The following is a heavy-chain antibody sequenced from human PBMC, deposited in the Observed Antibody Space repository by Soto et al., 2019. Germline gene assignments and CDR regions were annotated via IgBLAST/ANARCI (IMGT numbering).Heavy chain of an antibody. CDR2: IYYSGST. CDR3: ARDNGYSYGYTLDH. V-gene: IGHV4-59*01. Sequence: QVQLQESGPGLVKPSETLSLTCTVSGGSISSYYWSWIRQPPGKGLEWIGYIYYSGSTNYNPSLKGRVTQSVDTSKNQFSLKLSSVTAADTAVYYCARDNGYSYGYTLDHWGQGTLVTVSS. D-gene: IGHD5-18*01. J-gene: IGHJ4*02. CDR1: GGSISSYY.